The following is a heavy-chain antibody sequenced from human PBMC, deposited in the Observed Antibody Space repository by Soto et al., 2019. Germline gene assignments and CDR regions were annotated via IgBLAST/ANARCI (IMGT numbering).Heavy chain of an antibody. Sequence: SETLSLTCTVSGGSISSGGYYWSWIRQHPGKGLEWIGYIYYSGSTYYNPSLKSRVTISVDTSKNQFSLRLSSVTAADTAVYYCASDSYGSLGLDYWGQGTLVTVSS. D-gene: IGHD5-18*01. CDR3: ASDSYGSLGLDY. CDR2: IYYSGST. V-gene: IGHV4-31*03. J-gene: IGHJ4*02. CDR1: GGSISSGGYY.